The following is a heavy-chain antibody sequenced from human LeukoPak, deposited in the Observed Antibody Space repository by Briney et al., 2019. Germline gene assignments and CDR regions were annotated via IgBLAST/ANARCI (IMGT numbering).Heavy chain of an antibody. Sequence: RSQTLSLTCAISGDSVSSNTATWSWIRQSPSRGLEWLGRTYYRSKWYNDYAVSVQSRITINPDTSKNQFSLHLNSVTPEDTAVYYCAREGDTIPFDYWGQGTLVTVSS. CDR3: AREGDTIPFDY. J-gene: IGHJ4*02. V-gene: IGHV6-1*01. D-gene: IGHD5-24*01. CDR1: GDSVSSNTAT. CDR2: TYYRSKWYN.